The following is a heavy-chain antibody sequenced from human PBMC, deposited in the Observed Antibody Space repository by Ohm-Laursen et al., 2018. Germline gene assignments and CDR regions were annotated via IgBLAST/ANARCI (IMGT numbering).Heavy chain of an antibody. Sequence: GSLRLSCAASGFTFSSYAMSWVRQAPGKGLEWVANITHDGHETFYVDSAKGRFTISRDNAKNSLYLQMNSLRAEDTAVYYCVLGEWLDYWGQGTLVTVSS. J-gene: IGHJ4*02. CDR3: VLGEWLDY. CDR2: ITHDGHET. D-gene: IGHD3-16*01. CDR1: GFTFSSYA. V-gene: IGHV3-7*01.